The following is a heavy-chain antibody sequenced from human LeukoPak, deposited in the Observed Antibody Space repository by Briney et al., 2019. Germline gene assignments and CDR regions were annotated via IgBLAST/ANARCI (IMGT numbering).Heavy chain of an antibody. J-gene: IGHJ4*02. CDR3: ARGGGDTSTWLPLDY. D-gene: IGHD5-18*01. Sequence: GGSLRLSCAASGFTFSSYRMNWLRQAPGKGLEWVSSINSSSSYILYADSVKGRFNISRDNAKNSLYMQMNSLRAEDTAVYYCARGGGDTSTWLPLDYWGQGTLVTVSS. CDR1: GFTFSSYR. V-gene: IGHV3-21*03. CDR2: INSSSSYI.